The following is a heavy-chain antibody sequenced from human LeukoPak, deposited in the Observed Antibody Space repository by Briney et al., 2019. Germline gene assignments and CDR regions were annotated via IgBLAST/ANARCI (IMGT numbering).Heavy chain of an antibody. J-gene: IGHJ5*02. CDR3: ARHGGIAVASNWFDP. CDR1: GFTFNDYG. Sequence: GGSLRLSCAASGFTFNDYGMSWVRQTPGKGLEWVSGIKWNGSNTGYRDSVKGRFTISRDNAKNSLYLQMNSLRAEDTAFYYCARHGGIAVASNWFDPWGQGTLVTVSS. CDR2: IKWNGSNT. D-gene: IGHD6-19*01. V-gene: IGHV3-20*04.